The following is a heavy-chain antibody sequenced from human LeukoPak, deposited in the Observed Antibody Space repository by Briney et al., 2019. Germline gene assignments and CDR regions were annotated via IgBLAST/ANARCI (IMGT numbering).Heavy chain of an antibody. Sequence: SETLSLNCTVSGGSFSSSSYYWGWIRQPPGRGLEWIGSIYYRGSNYHNSSLKGRVTMSIDTSKNQFSLRLSSVTAADTAVYYCARSILRYYYNASGYYPYYFDYWGQGVLVTVSS. J-gene: IGHJ4*02. D-gene: IGHD3-22*01. CDR3: ARSILRYYYNASGYYPYYFDY. V-gene: IGHV4-39*07. CDR1: GGSFSSSSYY. CDR2: IYYRGSN.